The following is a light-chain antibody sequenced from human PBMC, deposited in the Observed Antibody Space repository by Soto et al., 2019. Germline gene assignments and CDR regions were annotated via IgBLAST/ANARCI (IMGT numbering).Light chain of an antibody. CDR3: QQYDNWPPYT. Sequence: EIVMTQSPGTLSVSPGERATLSCRASQDININLAWYQQKPGQAPRLIIYSASTRAAGIPARFSGTGSETDFTLTIDSLQSEDFAVYYCQQYDNWPPYTFGQGTRLEI. V-gene: IGKV3-15*01. J-gene: IGKJ2*01. CDR1: QDININ. CDR2: SAS.